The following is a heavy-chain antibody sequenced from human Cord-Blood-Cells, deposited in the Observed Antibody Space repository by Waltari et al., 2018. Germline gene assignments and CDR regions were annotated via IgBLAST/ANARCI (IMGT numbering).Heavy chain of an antibody. V-gene: IGHV4-34*01. CDR1: GGSFSGYS. CDR3: ARVRVVGSGYYYYYYGMDV. D-gene: IGHD3-22*01. Sequence: QVQLQQWGAGLLKPSETLSLTCAVYGGSFSGYSWSWIRQPPGQGLELNGEIKHSGNTNYHPSLKSRVTISVDTSKNQFSLKLSSVTAADTAVYYCARVRVVGSGYYYYYYGMDVWGQGTTVTVSS. CDR2: IKHSGNT. J-gene: IGHJ6*02.